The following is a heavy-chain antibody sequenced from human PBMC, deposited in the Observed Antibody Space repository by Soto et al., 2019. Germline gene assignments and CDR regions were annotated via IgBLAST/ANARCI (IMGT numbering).Heavy chain of an antibody. CDR2: IYYSGST. D-gene: IGHD3-10*01. Sequence: SETLSLTCTFFGGPLSPHYWSWIRPPPGKGLEWIGYIYYSGSTTYSPSLKSRVTISVDTSKNQFSLKLRSLTAADTAVYYCARDRYYGGADYWGQGPLVTVSS. J-gene: IGHJ4*02. V-gene: IGHV4-59*11. CDR3: ARDRYYGGADY. CDR1: GGPLSPHY.